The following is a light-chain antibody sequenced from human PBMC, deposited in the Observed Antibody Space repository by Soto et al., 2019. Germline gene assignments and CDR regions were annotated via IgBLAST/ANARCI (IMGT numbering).Light chain of an antibody. CDR3: SSYAGSSNV. CDR2: EVN. V-gene: IGLV2-8*01. J-gene: IGLJ1*01. Sequence: QSVLTQPPSASESPGQSVAISCTGTSSDVGGYNYVSWYQQHPGKAPKLMIYEVNKRPSGVPDRFSGSKSGNTASLTVSGLQAEDEADSYCSSYAGSSNVFGTGTRVTVL. CDR1: SSDVGGYNY.